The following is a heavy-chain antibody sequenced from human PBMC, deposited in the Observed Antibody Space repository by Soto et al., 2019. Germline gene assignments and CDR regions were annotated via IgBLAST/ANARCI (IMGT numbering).Heavy chain of an antibody. V-gene: IGHV4-30-4*01. D-gene: IGHD4-17*01. J-gene: IGHJ4*02. CDR2: IYYSGGT. CDR3: ARALRFESRGFDY. CDR1: GDSISSVDYY. Sequence: PSETLSLTCSVSGDSISSVDYYWSWIRQPPGKGLEWIGYIYYSGGTYLNPSLKSRLSMSLDTSKNQFSLNLNSVTAADTAVYYCARALRFESRGFDYWGQGTLVTVSS.